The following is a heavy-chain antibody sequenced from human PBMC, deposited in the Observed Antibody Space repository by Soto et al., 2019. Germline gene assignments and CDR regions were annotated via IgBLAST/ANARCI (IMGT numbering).Heavy chain of an antibody. CDR1: GFTFSSSW. J-gene: IGHJ6*02. CDR2: IKQDGSEK. Sequence: PGGSLRLSCAASGFTFSSSWMSWVRQAPGKGLEWMANIKQDGSEKYYADSVKGRFTISRDNAKTSLYLQMNSLRAEDTALYYCAKDRGSGSYAAKYYYYGMDVWGQGTTVTVSS. D-gene: IGHD3-10*01. V-gene: IGHV3-7*03. CDR3: AKDRGSGSYAAKYYYYGMDV.